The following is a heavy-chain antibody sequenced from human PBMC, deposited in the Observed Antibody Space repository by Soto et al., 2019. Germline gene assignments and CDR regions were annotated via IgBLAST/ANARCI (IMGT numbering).Heavy chain of an antibody. CDR3: AKRRGAGGHFDY. V-gene: IGHV3-23*01. CDR1: GFTFSGYA. CDR2: VSIGGST. Sequence: LRLSCASSGFTFSGYAMGWGRQGPGKGLEWVAVVSIGGSTHYADSVRGRFTISRDNSKNTLSLQMNSLTAEDTAVYFCAKRRGAGGHFDYWGKGALVTAPQ. J-gene: IGHJ4*02. D-gene: IGHD2-15*01.